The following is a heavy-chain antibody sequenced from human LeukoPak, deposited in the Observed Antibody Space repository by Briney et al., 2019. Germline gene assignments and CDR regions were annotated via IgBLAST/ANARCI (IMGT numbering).Heavy chain of an antibody. J-gene: IGHJ6*03. CDR2: INPNSGGT. D-gene: IGHD2-2*01. V-gene: IGHV1-2*02. CDR3: ARDPNPDIVVVPAAIYYYYYMDV. CDR1: GYTFTGYY. Sequence: ASVKVSCKASGYTFTGYYMHWVRQAPGQGLEWMGWINPNSGGTNYAQKSQGRVTMTRDTSISTAYVELSRLRSDDTAVYYCARDPNPDIVVVPAAIYYYYYMDVWGKGTTATVSS.